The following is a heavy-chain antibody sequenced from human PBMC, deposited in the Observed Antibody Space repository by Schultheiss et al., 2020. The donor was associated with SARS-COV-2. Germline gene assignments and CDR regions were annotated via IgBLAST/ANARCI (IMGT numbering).Heavy chain of an antibody. D-gene: IGHD7-27*01. Sequence: GGSLRLSCVASGLTFTNYGMSWVRQAPGKGLDWVSGISGSGATTYYADSVRGRFTISRDNSKNTLYLQMNSLRGEDTAVYYCATNWGSDAFDIWGQGTMVTVSS. CDR3: ATNWGSDAFDI. J-gene: IGHJ3*02. CDR1: GLTFTNYG. V-gene: IGHV3-23*01. CDR2: ISGSGATT.